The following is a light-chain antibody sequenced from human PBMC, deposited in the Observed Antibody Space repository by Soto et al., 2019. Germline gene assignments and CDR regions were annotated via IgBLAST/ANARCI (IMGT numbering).Light chain of an antibody. CDR2: RDN. J-gene: IGLJ1*01. CDR1: ISNIGTNY. V-gene: IGLV1-47*01. Sequence: QSVLTQPPSVSGTPGQRVTISCSGGISNIGTNYVHWFHQLPGTAPKVLSNRDNQRPSGVPDRFSGSKSGTSASLAISGLQSDDEAEYYCAAWDDTVRSYVFGTGTKVTVL. CDR3: AAWDDTVRSYV.